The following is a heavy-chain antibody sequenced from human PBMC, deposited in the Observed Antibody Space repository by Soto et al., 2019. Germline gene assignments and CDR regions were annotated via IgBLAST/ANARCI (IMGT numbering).Heavy chain of an antibody. D-gene: IGHD5-12*01. Sequence: GGSLRLSCAASGFTFSSYAMSWVRQAPGKGLECVSAISGSGGSTYYADSVKGRFTISRDNSKNTLYLQMNSLRAEDTAVYYCAKVQFYSGYDSDYYGMDVWGQGTTVTVSS. CDR2: ISGSGGST. V-gene: IGHV3-23*01. CDR3: AKVQFYSGYDSDYYGMDV. J-gene: IGHJ6*02. CDR1: GFTFSSYA.